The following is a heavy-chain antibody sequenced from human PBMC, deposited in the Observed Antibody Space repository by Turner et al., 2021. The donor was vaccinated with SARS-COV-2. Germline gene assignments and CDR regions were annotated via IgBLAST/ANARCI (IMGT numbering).Heavy chain of an antibody. D-gene: IGHD2-2*01. J-gene: IGHJ4*02. Sequence: QVQLVESGGGVVQPGKSLRLSCAASGFTFNTYGMHWVRQAPDKGLEWVAFISYDGSYKYYADSVKGRFTISRDNSKNTLYLQMNSLRAEDTAVYYCARDREDCSSSSCYEAYWGQGTLVTVSS. CDR3: ARDREDCSSSSCYEAY. CDR2: ISYDGSYK. V-gene: IGHV3-30*03. CDR1: GFTFNTYG.